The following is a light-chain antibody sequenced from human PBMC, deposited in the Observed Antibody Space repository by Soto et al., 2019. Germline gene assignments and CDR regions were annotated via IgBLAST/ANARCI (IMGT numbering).Light chain of an antibody. Sequence: QSALTQPASVSGSPGQSITISCTGTSSVVGGYNYVSWYQQHPGKAPKLMIYDVSNRPSGVSNRFSGSKSGNTASLTISGLQAEDEADYYCSSYTSSSTLLDVFGTGTKLTVL. CDR2: DVS. J-gene: IGLJ1*01. CDR1: SSVVGGYNY. V-gene: IGLV2-14*01. CDR3: SSYTSSSTLLDV.